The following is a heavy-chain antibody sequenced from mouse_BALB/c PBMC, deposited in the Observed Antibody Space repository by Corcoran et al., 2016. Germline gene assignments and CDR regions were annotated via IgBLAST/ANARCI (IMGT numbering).Heavy chain of an antibody. J-gene: IGHJ3*01. V-gene: IGHV1-26*01. CDR3: ARGDGYYAWFAY. CDR1: GYSFTGYY. D-gene: IGHD2-3*01. CDR2: INPYNGAT. Sequence: EVQLQQSGPELVKPGASVKISCKASGYSFTGYYMHWVKQSHVQSLEWIGRINPYNGATSYNQNFKDKASLTVDKSSSTAYMELHSLTSEDSAGYYCARGDGYYAWFAYWGQGTLVTVSA.